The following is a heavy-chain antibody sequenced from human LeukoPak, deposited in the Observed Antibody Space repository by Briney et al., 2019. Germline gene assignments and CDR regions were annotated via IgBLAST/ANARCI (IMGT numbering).Heavy chain of an antibody. CDR3: ARDSAYAFDI. J-gene: IGHJ3*02. D-gene: IGHD2-2*01. CDR1: GFTFNTYS. V-gene: IGHV3-48*02. CDR2: IAGSSVI. Sequence: EGSLRLSCAASGFTFNTYSMNWVRQAPGKGLEWISYIAGSSVIFYADSVKGRFTISRDNAKNSLYLQMSSLRDEDTAVYYCARDSAYAFDIWGQGTMVTVSS.